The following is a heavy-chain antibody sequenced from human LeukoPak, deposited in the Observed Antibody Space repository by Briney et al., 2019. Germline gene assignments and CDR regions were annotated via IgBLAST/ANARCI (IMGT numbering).Heavy chain of an antibody. V-gene: IGHV3-23*01. CDR2: IGSGGGST. Sequence: GGSLRLSCAASGLTFSSYAMSWVRQAPGKGLEWVSAIGSGGGSTYYADSVKGRFTISRDNSKNTLYLQMNSLRAEDTAVYYCAKLWIQLWLLDYWGQGNLVTVSS. CDR1: GLTFSSYA. J-gene: IGHJ4*02. CDR3: AKLWIQLWLLDY. D-gene: IGHD5-18*01.